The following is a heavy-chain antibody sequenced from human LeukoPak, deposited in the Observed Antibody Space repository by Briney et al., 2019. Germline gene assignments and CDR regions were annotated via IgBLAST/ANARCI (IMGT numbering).Heavy chain of an antibody. D-gene: IGHD2-21*02. V-gene: IGHV1-2*02. CDR3: ARPNGDFYNWFDT. CDR2: INPNSGDT. J-gene: IGHJ5*02. CDR1: GYTFTGYY. Sequence: ASVKVSCKASGYTFTGYYIHWVRQAPGQGPEYVGWINPNSGDTNYAQKFQDRVTLTRDTPISTAYMELSNLRSDDTAMYYCARPNGDFYNWFDTWGQGTLVTVSS.